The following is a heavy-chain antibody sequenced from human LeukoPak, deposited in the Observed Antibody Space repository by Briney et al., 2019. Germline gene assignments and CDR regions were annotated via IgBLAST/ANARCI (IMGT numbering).Heavy chain of an antibody. CDR1: GFSLSSYW. V-gene: IGHV3-7*01. Sequence: GGSLRLSCAASGFSLSSYWMTWIRQAPGKGLEWVANIKEDGTEKYYVDSVKGRFTISRDNARSSLYLQMNSLRAGDTAVYYCARLLAYGSGAEAFDYWGQGTLVTVSS. D-gene: IGHD3-10*01. J-gene: IGHJ4*02. CDR3: ARLLAYGSGAEAFDY. CDR2: IKEDGTEK.